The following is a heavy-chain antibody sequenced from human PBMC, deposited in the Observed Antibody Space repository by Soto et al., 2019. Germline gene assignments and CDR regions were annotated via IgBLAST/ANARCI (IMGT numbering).Heavy chain of an antibody. CDR1: GFTFSNYA. Sequence: PGGSLRLSCAASGFTFSNYAMSWVRQAPGKGLEWVASIKQDGSEKYFVDSVKGRFTVSRDNAKNSLYLQMNSLRAEDTAVYYCARETIDRSGSYFPFDYWGQGTLVTVSS. CDR3: ARETIDRSGSYFPFDY. J-gene: IGHJ4*02. V-gene: IGHV3-7*01. D-gene: IGHD3-22*01. CDR2: IKQDGSEK.